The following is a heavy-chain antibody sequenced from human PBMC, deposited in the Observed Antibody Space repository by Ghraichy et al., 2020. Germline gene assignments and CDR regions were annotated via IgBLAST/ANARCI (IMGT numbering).Heavy chain of an antibody. CDR2: IYYSGST. CDR3: ASQFLTMIVAFDP. CDR1: GGSISSSSYY. Sequence: SETLSLTCTVSGGSISSSSYYWGWIRQPPGKGLEWIGRIYYSGSTYYNPSLKSRVTISVDTSKNQFSLKLSSVTAADTAVYYCASQFLTMIVAFDPWGQGTLVTVSS. D-gene: IGHD3-22*01. V-gene: IGHV4-39*01. J-gene: IGHJ5*02.